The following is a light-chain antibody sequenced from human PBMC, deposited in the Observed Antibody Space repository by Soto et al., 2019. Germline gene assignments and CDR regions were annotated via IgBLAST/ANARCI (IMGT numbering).Light chain of an antibody. Sequence: IVLTQSPGTLSLSPGARAPLSCRASQSVSNNYLAWYQQKPGQAPRLLIYGASNRATGIPDRFSGSGSGTDFTLTSSRLEPEDFATYYCQHYNSYSEAFGQGTKVDIK. J-gene: IGKJ1*01. CDR3: QHYNSYSEA. V-gene: IGKV3-20*01. CDR1: QSVSNNY. CDR2: GAS.